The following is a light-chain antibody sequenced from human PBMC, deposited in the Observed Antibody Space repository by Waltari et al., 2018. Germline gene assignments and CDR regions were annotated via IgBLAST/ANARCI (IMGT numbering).Light chain of an antibody. J-gene: IGLJ3*02. Sequence: QSVTISCTGTNNDVGYYDYVSWYQQHPNEAPKLLIFGVSQRPSGVPDRFSGSKAGNTASLSISGLQAEDEADYYCCSYAGGFTWVFGGGTRLTV. CDR3: CSYAGGFTWV. CDR2: GVS. V-gene: IGLV2-11*03. CDR1: NNDVGYYDY.